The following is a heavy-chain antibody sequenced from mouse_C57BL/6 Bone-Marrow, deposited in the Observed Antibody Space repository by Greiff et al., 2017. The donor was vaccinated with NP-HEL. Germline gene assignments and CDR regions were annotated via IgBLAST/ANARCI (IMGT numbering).Heavy chain of an antibody. CDR2: ISSGGSYT. CDR1: GFTFSSYG. J-gene: IGHJ4*01. V-gene: IGHV5-6*01. CDR3: ARQELSYAMDY. Sequence: DVHLVESGGDLVKPGGSLKLSCAASGFTFSSYGMSWVRQTPDKRLEWVATISSGGSYTYYPDSVKGRFTISRDNAKNTLYLQMSSLKSEDTAMYYCARQELSYAMDYWGQGTSVTVSS.